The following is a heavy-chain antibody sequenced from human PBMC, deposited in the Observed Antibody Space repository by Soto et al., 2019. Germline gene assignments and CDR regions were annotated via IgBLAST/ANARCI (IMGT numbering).Heavy chain of an antibody. D-gene: IGHD3-3*01. CDR3: ARLWTFGVVVGWFDP. Sequence: SETLSLTCAVSGGSISSSNWWSWVRQPPGKGLEWIGYIYYSGSTNYNPSLKSRVTISVDTSKNQFSLKLSSVTAADTAVYYCARLWTFGVVVGWFDPWGQGTLVTVSS. V-gene: IGHV4-4*02. CDR1: GGSISSSNW. J-gene: IGHJ5*02. CDR2: IYYSGST.